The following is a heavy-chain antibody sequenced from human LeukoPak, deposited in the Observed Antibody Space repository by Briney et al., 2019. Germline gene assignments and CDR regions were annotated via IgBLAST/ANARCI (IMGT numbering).Heavy chain of an antibody. V-gene: IGHV3-23*01. CDR2: ISGSGGST. Sequence: GGSLRLSCAASGFTFSSYAMSWVRQAPGKGLEWVSAISGSGGSTYYADSVKGRFTISRDNSKNTLYMQMNSLRAEDTAVYYCAKGRVLLWFGELFEGDYFDYWGQGTLVTVSS. CDR3: AKGRVLLWFGELFEGDYFDY. J-gene: IGHJ4*02. CDR1: GFTFSSYA. D-gene: IGHD3-10*01.